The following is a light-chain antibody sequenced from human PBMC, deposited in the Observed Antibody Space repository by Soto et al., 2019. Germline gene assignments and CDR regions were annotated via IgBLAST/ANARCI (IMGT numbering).Light chain of an antibody. CDR3: AAWDDSLNRPV. Sequence: QSVLTQAPSASGAPAQRVTMSCSGSSSNIGTNTVNWYQQLPGTPPKFLIYDNYRRPSGVPDRFSGSQSGTSASLAISGLQSEDEADYYCAAWDDSLNRPVFGGGTKVTVL. CDR2: DNY. CDR1: SSNIGTNT. J-gene: IGLJ2*01. V-gene: IGLV1-44*01.